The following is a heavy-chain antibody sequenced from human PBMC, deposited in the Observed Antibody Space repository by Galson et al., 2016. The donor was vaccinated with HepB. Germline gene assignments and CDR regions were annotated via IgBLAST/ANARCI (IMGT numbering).Heavy chain of an antibody. V-gene: IGHV4-4*02. Sequence: GLEWIGEVYDPGNTNYNPSLKSRVTLSVDKSKNQFSLKLSSVTAADTAIYYCARWVTTTTLGAFDVWGQGTMVTVSS. CDR2: VYDPGNT. J-gene: IGHJ3*01. CDR3: ARWVTTTTLGAFDV. D-gene: IGHD4-17*01.